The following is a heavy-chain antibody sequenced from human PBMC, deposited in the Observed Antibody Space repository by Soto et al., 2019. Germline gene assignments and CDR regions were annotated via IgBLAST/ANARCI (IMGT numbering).Heavy chain of an antibody. CDR1: GGSISSGGYY. J-gene: IGHJ5*02. CDR2: IYYSGST. V-gene: IGHV4-31*03. Sequence: PSETLSLTCTVSGGSISSGGYYWSWIRQHPGKGLEWIGYIYYSGSTYYNPSLKSRVTISVDTSKNQFSLKLSSVTAADTAVYYCASFSSGWYLDWFAPWGQGTLVTVSS. D-gene: IGHD6-19*01. CDR3: ASFSSGWYLDWFAP.